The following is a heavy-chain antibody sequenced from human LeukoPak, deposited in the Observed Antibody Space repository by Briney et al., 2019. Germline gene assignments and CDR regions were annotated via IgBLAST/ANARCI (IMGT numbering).Heavy chain of an antibody. CDR3: ARRSGSCYYYLDF. V-gene: IGHV4-38-2*01. J-gene: IGHJ4*01. CDR1: GYSISSGSY. Sequence: SESLSLTCSVSGYSISSGSYWGWIRQPTGKGLEWSGSISHSGSTYYKPSLKSRATISLDTSTNPSSLELSSVTAADTAVYDCARRSGSCYYYLDFWGQGTLVTVSS. CDR2: ISHSGST. D-gene: IGHD2-21*01.